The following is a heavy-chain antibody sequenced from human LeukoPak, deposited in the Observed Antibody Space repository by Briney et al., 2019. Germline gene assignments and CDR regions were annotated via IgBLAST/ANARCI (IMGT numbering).Heavy chain of an antibody. CDR2: ISGSGDYT. J-gene: IGHJ4*02. CDR1: GFNLYGYA. V-gene: IGHV3-23*01. Sequence: GGSLRLSCAASGFNLYGYALLWVRQAPGEGLEWVSSISGSGDYTYYIDSVKGRFTISRDNSKNILYLQMNSLRGEDTALYYCAKDGLYYDGSAHVYYFDYWGQGTLVAVSS. CDR3: AKDGLYYDGSAHVYYFDY. D-gene: IGHD3-22*01.